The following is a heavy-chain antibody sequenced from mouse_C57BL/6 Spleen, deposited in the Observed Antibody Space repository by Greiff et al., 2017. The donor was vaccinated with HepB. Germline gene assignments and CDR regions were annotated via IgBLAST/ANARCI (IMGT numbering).Heavy chain of an antibody. CDR2: IYPRDGST. Sequence: QVHVKQSGPELVKPGASVKLSCKASGYTFTSYDINWVKQRPGQGLEWIGWIYPRDGSTKYNEKFKGKATLTVDTSSSTAYMELHSLTSEDSAVYFCARRTVVAMDAMDYWGQGTSVTVPS. D-gene: IGHD1-1*01. J-gene: IGHJ4*01. CDR1: GYTFTSYD. V-gene: IGHV1-85*01. CDR3: ARRTVVAMDAMDY.